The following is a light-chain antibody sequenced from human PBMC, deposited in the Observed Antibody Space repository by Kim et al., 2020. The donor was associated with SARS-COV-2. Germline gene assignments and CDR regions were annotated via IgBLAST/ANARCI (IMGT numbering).Light chain of an antibody. CDR3: QTWGTGTWV. J-gene: IGLJ3*02. Sequence: QLVLTQSPSASASLGASVTLTCTLCSGHSSYAIAWHQQQPEKGPRYSMKLNSDGSHSKGDGIPDRFSGTSSGAERYLTITSLQSEDEADYYCQTWGTGTWVFGGGTQLTVL. CDR2: LNSDGSH. CDR1: SGHSSYA. V-gene: IGLV4-69*01.